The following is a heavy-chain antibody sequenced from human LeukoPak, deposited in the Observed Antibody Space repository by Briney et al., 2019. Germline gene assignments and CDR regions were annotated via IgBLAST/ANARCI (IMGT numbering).Heavy chain of an antibody. CDR1: GFTFSDYY. D-gene: IGHD6-19*01. CDR2: ISSSSIYT. CDR3: ATGAVAGNGGLGVDY. Sequence: PGGSLRLSCAASGFTFSDYYMSWIRQAPGRGLEWVSYISSSSIYTNYADSVRGRFTISRDNAKSSLYLQMNSLRAEDTAVYYCATGAVAGNGGLGVDYWGQGTLVTVSS. J-gene: IGHJ4*02. V-gene: IGHV3-11*03.